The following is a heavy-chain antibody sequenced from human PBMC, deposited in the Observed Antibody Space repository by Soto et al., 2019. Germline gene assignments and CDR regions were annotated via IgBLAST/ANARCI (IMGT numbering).Heavy chain of an antibody. J-gene: IGHJ4*02. CDR2: IYYSGST. CDR1: GGSIISYY. D-gene: IGHD3-10*01. CDR3: ARQYYLGSGSYYNPPFDF. Sequence: PSETLSLTCTVSGGSIISYYWSWIRQPPGKGLEWIGYIYYSGSTNYNPSLKSRVTISADTSKSQFSLKLNSMTAADTAVYYCARQYYLGSGSYYNPPFDFWGQGTLVTGSP. V-gene: IGHV4-59*08.